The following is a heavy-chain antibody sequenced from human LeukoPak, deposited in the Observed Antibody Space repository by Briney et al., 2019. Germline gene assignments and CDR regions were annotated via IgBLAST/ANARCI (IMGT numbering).Heavy chain of an antibody. D-gene: IGHD3-22*01. CDR3: ARGSYDSSGYYYLPPDY. J-gene: IGHJ4*02. Sequence: GGSLRLSCAASGFTFSSYAMSWVRQAPGKGLVWVSRINSDGSSTSYADSVKGRFTISRDNAKNTLYLQMNSLRAEDTAVYYCARGSYDSSGYYYLPPDYWGQGTLVTVSS. V-gene: IGHV3-74*01. CDR1: GFTFSSYA. CDR2: INSDGSST.